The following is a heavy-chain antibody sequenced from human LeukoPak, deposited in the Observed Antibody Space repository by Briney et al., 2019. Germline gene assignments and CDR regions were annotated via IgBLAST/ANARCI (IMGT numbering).Heavy chain of an antibody. CDR1: GGSFSGDY. V-gene: IGHV4-34*01. CDR2: INHSGSP. J-gene: IGHJ4*02. D-gene: IGHD3-22*01. Sequence: PSESLSLTCAVYGGSFSGDYWRCIRQPPGKGLGWNGVINHSGSPNTNPSLKSRVPISVDTPKNQFTFKLTALTAADRALYYWASGQLSYYNDSSGCLNFFDDWGQGTLVTV. CDR3: ASGQLSYYNDSSGCLNFFDD.